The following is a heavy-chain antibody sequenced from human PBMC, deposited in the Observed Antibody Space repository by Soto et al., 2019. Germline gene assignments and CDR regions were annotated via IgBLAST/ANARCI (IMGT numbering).Heavy chain of an antibody. CDR3: ARHLYDSSGIFDY. J-gene: IGHJ4*02. Sequence: SETLSLTCTVSGGSLSSYYWGWIRQPPGKGLEWIGSIYYSGSTYYNPSLKSRVTISVDTSKNQFSLKLSSVTAADTAVYYCARHLYDSSGIFDYWGQGTLVTVSS. V-gene: IGHV4-39*01. D-gene: IGHD3-22*01. CDR2: IYYSGST. CDR1: GGSLSSYY.